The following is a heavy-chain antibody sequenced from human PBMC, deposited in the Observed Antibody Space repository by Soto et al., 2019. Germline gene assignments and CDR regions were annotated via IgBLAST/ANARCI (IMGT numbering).Heavy chain of an antibody. CDR3: ARETVKIYYGMDV. CDR2: IIPILGIA. V-gene: IGHV1-69*04. J-gene: IGHJ6*02. D-gene: IGHD4-17*01. Sequence: SVKVSCKASGCTFSSYTISWVRQAPGQGLEWMGRIIPILGIANYAQKFQGRVTITADKSTSTAYMELGSLRSEDTAVYYCARETVKIYYGMDVWGQGTTVTVSS. CDR1: GCTFSSYT.